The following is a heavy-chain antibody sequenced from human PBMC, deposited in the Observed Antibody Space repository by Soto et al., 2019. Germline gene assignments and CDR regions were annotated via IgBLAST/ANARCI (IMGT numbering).Heavy chain of an antibody. CDR1: GFTFSSYG. J-gene: IGHJ4*02. Sequence: QVQLVESGGGVVQPGRSLRLSCAASGFTFSSYGMHWVRQAPGKGLEWVAVISYDGSNKYYADSVKGRFTISRDNSKNTLYLQMNCLRAEDTAVYYCAXSEGSYYNPHFDYWGQGTLVTVSS. V-gene: IGHV3-30*18. CDR3: AXSEGSYYNPHFDY. D-gene: IGHD3-10*01. CDR2: ISYDGSNK.